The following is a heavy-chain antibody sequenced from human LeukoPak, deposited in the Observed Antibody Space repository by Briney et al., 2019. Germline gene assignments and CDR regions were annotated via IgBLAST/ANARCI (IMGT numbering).Heavy chain of an antibody. V-gene: IGHV4-34*01. J-gene: IGHJ6*02. CDR2: INHSGST. Sequence: SETLSLTCAVYGGSFSGYYWSWIRQPPGKGLEWIGDINHSGSTNYNPSLKSRVTISVDTSKNQFSLKLSSVTAADTAVYYCARYSSGWYYYYYGMDVWGQGTTVTVSS. D-gene: IGHD6-19*01. CDR1: GGSFSGYY. CDR3: ARYSSGWYYYYYGMDV.